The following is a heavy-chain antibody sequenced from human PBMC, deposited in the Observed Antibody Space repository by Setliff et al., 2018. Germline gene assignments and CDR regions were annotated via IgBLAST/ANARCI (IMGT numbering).Heavy chain of an antibody. Sequence: PGGSLRLSCAPSGFTFSSYAMSWVRQAPGKGLEWVSTITISGGGTYYADSVKGRFTISRDNSKNTLYLQMNSLRAEDTAVYYCARTTGYRLEGDFDYWGQGTLVTVSS. D-gene: IGHD1-1*01. CDR1: GFTFSSYA. V-gene: IGHV3-23*01. CDR3: ARTTGYRLEGDFDY. CDR2: ITISGGGT. J-gene: IGHJ4*02.